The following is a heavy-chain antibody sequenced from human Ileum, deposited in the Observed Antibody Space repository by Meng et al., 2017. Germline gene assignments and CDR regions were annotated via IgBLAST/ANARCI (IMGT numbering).Heavy chain of an antibody. D-gene: IGHD6-19*01. J-gene: IGHJ3*02. Sequence: GGSLRLSCAASGFRFSDYWMSWVPQAPGKGLGWVPLIKPDGSEKRYVDSVKGRFTFSRDNAENSLSLQMNSLGAEDTAVYYCARDPGWGALDIWGHGTMVTVSS. CDR2: IKPDGSEK. CDR1: GFRFSDYW. CDR3: ARDPGWGALDI. V-gene: IGHV3-7*01.